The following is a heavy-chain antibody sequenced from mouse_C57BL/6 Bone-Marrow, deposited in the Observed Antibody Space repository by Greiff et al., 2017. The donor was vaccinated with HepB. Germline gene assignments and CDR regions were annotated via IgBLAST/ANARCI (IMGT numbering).Heavy chain of an antibody. CDR3: ARNWDGDYFDY. Sequence: EVKLQESGPGLVKPSQSLSLTCSVTGYSITSGYYWNWIRQFPGNKLEWMGYISYDGSNNYNPSLKNRISITRDTSKNQFFLKLNSVTTEDTATYYCARNWDGDYFDYWGQGTTLTVSS. D-gene: IGHD4-1*01. J-gene: IGHJ2*01. CDR1: GYSITSGYY. V-gene: IGHV3-6*01. CDR2: ISYDGSN.